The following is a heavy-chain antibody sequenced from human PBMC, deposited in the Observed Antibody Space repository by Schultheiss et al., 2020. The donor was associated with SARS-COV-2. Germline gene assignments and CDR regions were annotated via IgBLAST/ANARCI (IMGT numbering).Heavy chain of an antibody. J-gene: IGHJ6*02. CDR3: ARTPCSSASCYRRHYYGMDV. CDR2: INHSGST. Sequence: SETLSLTCTVSGGSISSYYWRWIRKPPGKGLEWIGEINHSGSTNYNPSLKSRVTISVDTSKNQFSLKLSSVTAADTAVYYCARTPCSSASCYRRHYYGMDVWGQGTTVTVSS. V-gene: IGHV4-34*01. D-gene: IGHD2-2*01. CDR1: GGSISSYY.